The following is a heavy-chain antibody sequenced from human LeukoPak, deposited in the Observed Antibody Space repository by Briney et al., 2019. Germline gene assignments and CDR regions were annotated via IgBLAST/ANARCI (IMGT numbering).Heavy chain of an antibody. D-gene: IGHD5-12*01. V-gene: IGHV3-30*04. J-gene: IGHJ4*02. Sequence: GGSLRLSCAASGFTFDDYAMHWVRQAPGKGLEWVAVISYDGSNKYYADSLKGRFTISRDNSKNTLYLQMNSLRPEDTAVYYCAKATGSGYDLGIYYFDYWGLGTLVTVSS. CDR3: AKATGSGYDLGIYYFDY. CDR2: ISYDGSNK. CDR1: GFTFDDYA.